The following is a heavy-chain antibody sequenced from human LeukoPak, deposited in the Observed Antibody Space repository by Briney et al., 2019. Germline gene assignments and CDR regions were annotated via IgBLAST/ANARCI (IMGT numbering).Heavy chain of an antibody. CDR3: ARRRYDSSGYNWDY. CDR2: TRNKANSYTT. D-gene: IGHD3-22*01. V-gene: IGHV3-72*01. CDR1: GFTLSDHY. J-gene: IGHJ4*02. Sequence: GGSLRLSCVASGFTLSDHYMDWVRQAPGKGLEWVGRTRNKANSYTTEYAASVKGRFTISRDDSKNSLYLQVNSLKTEDTAVYYCARRRYDSSGYNWDYWGQGTLVTVSS.